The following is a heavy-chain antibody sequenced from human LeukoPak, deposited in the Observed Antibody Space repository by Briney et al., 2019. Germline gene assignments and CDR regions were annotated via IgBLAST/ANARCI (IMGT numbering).Heavy chain of an antibody. V-gene: IGHV3-21*06. CDR2: ISSSGSNT. Sequence: GGSLRLSCAASGFTFSSYAMSWVRQAPGKGLEWVSTISSSGSNTYYADSVKGRFTISRDNAKNSLYLQMNSLRAEDTAVYYCARGFNGTDYWGQGTLVTVSS. J-gene: IGHJ4*02. CDR3: ARGFNGTDY. CDR1: GFTFSSYA. D-gene: IGHD3-3*01.